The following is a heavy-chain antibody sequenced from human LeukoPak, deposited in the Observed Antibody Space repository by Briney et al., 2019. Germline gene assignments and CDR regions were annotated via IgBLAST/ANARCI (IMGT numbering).Heavy chain of an antibody. CDR2: MSSGSRYI. D-gene: IGHD3-3*01. CDR1: GFTFSNYA. V-gene: IGHV3-21*06. CDR3: ARDRPTGASRVFVVE. Sequence: KPGGSLRLSRTASGFTFSNYAMTWVRQAPGKGLEWISSMSSGSRYIYYADSVRGRFTISRDNTKNSLYLVMNNLRAEDTAIYFCARDRPTGASRVFVVEWGQGTPVTVS. J-gene: IGHJ4*02.